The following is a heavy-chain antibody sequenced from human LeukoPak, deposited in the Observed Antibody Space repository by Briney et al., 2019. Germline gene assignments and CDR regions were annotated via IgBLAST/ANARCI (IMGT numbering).Heavy chain of an antibody. V-gene: IGHV4-4*02. D-gene: IGHD3-22*01. J-gene: IGHJ4*02. CDR1: GGSISSSNW. CDR2: IYHTGTI. CDR3: ARGPSTYYYDSTQYNY. Sequence: SGTLSLTCAVSGGSISSSNWWSWVRQPPGKGLEWIGEIYHTGTIKYNPSLKSRVTISVDKSKNQFSLNLISVTAADTAVYYCARGPSTYYYDSTQYNYWGQGTLVTVSS.